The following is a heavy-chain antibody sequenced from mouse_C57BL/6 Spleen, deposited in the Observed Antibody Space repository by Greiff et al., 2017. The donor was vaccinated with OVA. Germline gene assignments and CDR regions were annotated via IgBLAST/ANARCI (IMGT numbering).Heavy chain of an antibody. D-gene: IGHD2-2*01. CDR2: FYPYNDDT. V-gene: IGHV1-47*01. CDR1: GYTFTTYP. Sequence: VKLMESGAELVKPGASVKMSCKASGYTFTTYPIEWMKQNHGQSLEWIGNFYPYNDDTKYNEKFKGKATLTVDKSSSTVYLELSRLTSDDSAVYYCARRGYGYDEGSFDYWGQGTTLTVSS. CDR3: ARRGYGYDEGSFDY. J-gene: IGHJ2*01.